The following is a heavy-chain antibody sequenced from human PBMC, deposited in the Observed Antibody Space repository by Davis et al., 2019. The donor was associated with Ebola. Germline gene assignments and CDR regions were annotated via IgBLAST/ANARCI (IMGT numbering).Heavy chain of an antibody. Sequence: TLSLTCTVSGGSISSYYWSWIRQPPGKALEWLALIYWDDDKRYSPSLKSRLTITKDTSKNQVVLTMTNMDPVDTATYYCAAKPFFDWFDPWGQGTLVTVSS. V-gene: IGHV2-5*08. CDR3: AAKPFFDWFDP. CDR1: GGSISSYYW. J-gene: IGHJ5*02. CDR2: IYWDDDK.